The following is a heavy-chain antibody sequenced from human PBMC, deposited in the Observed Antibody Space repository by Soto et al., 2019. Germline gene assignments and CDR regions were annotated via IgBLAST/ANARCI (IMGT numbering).Heavy chain of an antibody. CDR3: ARYNAASGTYYFDY. CDR2: IYHSGSA. J-gene: IGHJ4*02. CDR1: GDSVSSRFW. V-gene: IGHV4-4*02. D-gene: IGHD6-13*01. Sequence: SETLSLTCAVSGDSVSSRFWWSWVRQSPGKGLEWIGEIYHSGSANYNPSLKSRVTMSVDNSKNQFSLKLNSVTAADTAVYYCARYNAASGTYYFDYWGQGTLVT.